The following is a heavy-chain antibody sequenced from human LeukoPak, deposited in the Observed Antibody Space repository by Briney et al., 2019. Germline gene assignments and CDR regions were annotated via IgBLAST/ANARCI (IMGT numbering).Heavy chain of an antibody. CDR1: GFTFSSHW. J-gene: IGHJ3*02. D-gene: IGHD2-8*01. Sequence: GGSLRLSCAASGFTFSSHWMTWVRQAPGKGLEWVANIKQDGSDKYYVDSVKGRFTISRDNAKNSLYLQMNSLRGEDTAVYYCARDGRYCTNYNCRGDVFDIWGQGTMVTVSS. CDR3: ARDGRYCTNYNCRGDVFDI. V-gene: IGHV3-7*01. CDR2: IKQDGSDK.